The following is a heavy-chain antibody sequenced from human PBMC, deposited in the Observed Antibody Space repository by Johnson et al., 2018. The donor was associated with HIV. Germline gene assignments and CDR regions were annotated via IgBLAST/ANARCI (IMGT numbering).Heavy chain of an antibody. CDR2: IKQDGSQT. CDR3: ARESTNLYYVDI. Sequence: VQLMESGGGLVQPGGSLRLSCAASGLTFRSYWMNWVRQAPGKGLEWVANIKQDGSQTNYVDSVKGRFTISRDNAKNSLFLQMNSLRAEDTAVYYCARESTNLYYVDIWCQGTMVSVSS. CDR1: GLTFRSYW. V-gene: IGHV3-7*05. D-gene: IGHD3-10*02. J-gene: IGHJ3*02.